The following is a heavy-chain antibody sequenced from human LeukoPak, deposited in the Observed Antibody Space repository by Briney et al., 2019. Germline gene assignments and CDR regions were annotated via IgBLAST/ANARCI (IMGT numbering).Heavy chain of an antibody. CDR1: GGSISSSSYY. D-gene: IGHD2-2*01. Sequence: PSETLSLTCTVSGGSISSSSYYWGWIRQPPGKGLEWIASIHYSGSTYYNPSLKSRVTISVDTSENQFSLQLSSVTAADTAVYYCARRGTSGLFGRFDPWGPGTLVTVSS. CDR3: ARRGTSGLFGRFDP. V-gene: IGHV4-39*01. J-gene: IGHJ5*02. CDR2: IHYSGST.